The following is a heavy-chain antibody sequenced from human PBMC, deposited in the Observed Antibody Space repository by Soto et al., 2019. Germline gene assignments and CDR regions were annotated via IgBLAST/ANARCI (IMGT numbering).Heavy chain of an antibody. CDR3: ARAVAVPADFDY. D-gene: IGHD6-19*01. CDR1: GYIFTTNA. CDR2: INPDNGNT. V-gene: IGHV1-3*01. J-gene: IGHJ4*02. Sequence: ASVKVSCKASGYIFTTNALHWVRQASGQRLEWMGWINPDNGNTKYSQKFQDRLTITRDTSAFTAYMELSSLRSEDTAVYDCARAVAVPADFDYWGQGTLVTVSS.